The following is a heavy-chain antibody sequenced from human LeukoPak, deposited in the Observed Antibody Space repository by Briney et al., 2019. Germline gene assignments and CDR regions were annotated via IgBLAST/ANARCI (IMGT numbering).Heavy chain of an antibody. CDR3: ARTHETTVVTSNFDY. J-gene: IGHJ4*02. CDR1: GYTFTSYY. D-gene: IGHD4-23*01. CDR2: INPSGGST. Sequence: ASVKVSCKASGYTFTSYYMHWVRQAPGQGLEWMGIINPSGGSTSYAQKFQGRVTMTRDTSTSTVYMELSSLRSEDTAVYYCARTHETTVVTSNFDYWGQGTLVTVSS. V-gene: IGHV1-46*01.